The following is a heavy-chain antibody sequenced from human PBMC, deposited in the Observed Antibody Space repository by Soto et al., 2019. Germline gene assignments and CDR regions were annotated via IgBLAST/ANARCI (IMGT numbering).Heavy chain of an antibody. J-gene: IGHJ5*02. D-gene: IGHD2-2*02. CDR1: GYSFTSYW. CDR3: ATVHCSSTSCYRSGFDP. CDR2: IDPSDSYT. V-gene: IGHV5-10-1*01. Sequence: PGESLKISCKGSGYSFTSYWISWVRQMPGKGLEWMGRIDPSDSYTNYSPSFQGHVTISADKSISTAYLQWSSLKASDTAMYYCATVHCSSTSCYRSGFDPWGQGTLVTVSS.